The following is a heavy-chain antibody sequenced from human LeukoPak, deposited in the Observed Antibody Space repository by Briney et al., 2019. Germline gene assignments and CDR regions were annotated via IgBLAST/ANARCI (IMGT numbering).Heavy chain of an antibody. CDR1: GYTFTNYH. V-gene: IGHV1-18*01. CDR3: ARESQSPRTYSSSSKILDY. Sequence: GTSEKVSCKASGYTFTNYHISWVRQAPGQGLEWMGWISTNNGNTNYAQNLQGRVTMTKDTSTSTAYMELRSLRSEVTAVYYCARESQSPRTYSSSSKILDYWGQGTLVTVSS. D-gene: IGHD6-6*01. J-gene: IGHJ4*02. CDR2: ISTNNGNT.